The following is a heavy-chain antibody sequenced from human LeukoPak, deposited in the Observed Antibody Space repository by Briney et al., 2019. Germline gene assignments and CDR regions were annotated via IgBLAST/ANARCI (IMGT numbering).Heavy chain of an antibody. D-gene: IGHD6-13*01. CDR3: AKDSGSAGYSSSWYRGYFDY. CDR2: IKKDGSEK. CDR1: GFTFSSHW. V-gene: IGHV3-7*03. J-gene: IGHJ4*02. Sequence: GGSLRLSCAASGFTFSSHWMSRVRQAPGKGLEWVANIKKDGSEKYYADSVKGRFTISRDNSKNSLYLQMNSLRTEDTALYYCAKDSGSAGYSSSWYRGYFDYWGQGTLVTVSS.